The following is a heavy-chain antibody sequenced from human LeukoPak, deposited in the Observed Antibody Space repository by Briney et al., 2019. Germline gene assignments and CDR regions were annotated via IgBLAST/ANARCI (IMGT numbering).Heavy chain of an antibody. CDR3: AKLIVVVVAATRVTDY. D-gene: IGHD2-15*01. J-gene: IGHJ4*02. V-gene: IGHV3-30*02. CDR1: TFTFSSYG. Sequence: PGGSLRLSCAASTFTFSSYGMHWVRQAPGKGLEWVAFIRYDGSNKYYADSVKGRFTISRDNSKNTLYLQMNSLRAEDTAVYYCAKLIVVVVAATRVTDYWGQGTLVTVSS. CDR2: IRYDGSNK.